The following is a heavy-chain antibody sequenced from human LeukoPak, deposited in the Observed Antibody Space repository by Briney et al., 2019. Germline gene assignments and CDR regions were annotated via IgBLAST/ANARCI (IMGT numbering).Heavy chain of an antibody. CDR2: IYYSGST. CDR3: ARGLVVVPAAMSV. D-gene: IGHD2-2*01. Sequence: SETLSLTCTVSGGSISSYYWSWIRQPPGKGLEWIGYIYYSGSTNYNPSLKSRVTISVDTSKNQFSLKLSSVTAADTAVYYCARGLVVVPAAMSVWGQRTLVTVSS. CDR1: GGSISSYY. J-gene: IGHJ4*02. V-gene: IGHV4-59*01.